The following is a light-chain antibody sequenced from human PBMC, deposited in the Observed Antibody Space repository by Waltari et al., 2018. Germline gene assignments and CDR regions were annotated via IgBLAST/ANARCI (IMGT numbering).Light chain of an antibody. CDR1: QGVHDT. CDR2: GAS. CDR3: QQYNRWPPLT. V-gene: IGKV3-15*01. J-gene: IGKJ4*01. Sequence: EIVMTQSPVTLSVSPGERVTLSCRASQGVHDTLAWYQQKPGQAPRLLISGASTRATGVPARFRGSGSGTDFTLTITSLQSEDSALYYCQQYNRWPPLTFGGGTKVEIK.